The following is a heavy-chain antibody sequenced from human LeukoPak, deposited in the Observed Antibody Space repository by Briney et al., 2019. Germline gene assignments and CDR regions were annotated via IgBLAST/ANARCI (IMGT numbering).Heavy chain of an antibody. V-gene: IGHV3-23*01. CDR2: IFPSSDEI. CDR1: GFTFSDFP. Sequence: GGSLRLTCAASGFTFSDFPMIWVRQAPGKGLEWVSSIFPSSDEIHYADSVKGRFTISRDNSRSTLSLQMDSLRAEDTATYYCATYRQIQVPFEFWGQGTLVTVSS. D-gene: IGHD5-18*01. CDR3: ATYRQIQVPFEF. J-gene: IGHJ4*02.